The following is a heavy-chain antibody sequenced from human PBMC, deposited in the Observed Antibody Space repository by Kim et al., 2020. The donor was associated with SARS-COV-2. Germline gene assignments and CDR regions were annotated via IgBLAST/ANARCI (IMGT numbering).Heavy chain of an antibody. CDR2: T. V-gene: IGHV4-39*01. D-gene: IGHD6-13*01. Sequence: TYYTPYRKSRVTNSVDTSKNQFALKLGSVTAADTAVYYCARYSIAAAGDYWGQGTLVTVSS. CDR3: ARYSIAAAGDY. J-gene: IGHJ4*02.